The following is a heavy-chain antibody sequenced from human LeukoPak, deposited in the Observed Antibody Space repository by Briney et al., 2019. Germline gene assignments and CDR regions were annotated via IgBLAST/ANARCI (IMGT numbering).Heavy chain of an antibody. CDR2: IIPIFGTA. D-gene: IGHD2-15*01. CDR1: GGIFSSYA. Sequence: SVKVSCKASGGIFSSYAISWVRQAPGQGLEWMGGIIPIFGTANYAQKFQGRVTITTDESTSTAYMELSSLRSEDTAVYYCAREGLAYCSGGSCYVYWGQGTLVTVSS. J-gene: IGHJ4*02. V-gene: IGHV1-69*05. CDR3: AREGLAYCSGGSCYVY.